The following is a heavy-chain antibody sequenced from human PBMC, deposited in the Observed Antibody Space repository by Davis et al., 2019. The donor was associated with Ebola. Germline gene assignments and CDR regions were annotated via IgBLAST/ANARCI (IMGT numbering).Heavy chain of an antibody. CDR1: VFSLRTSGAG. J-gene: IGHJ3*02. CDR2: IYWDDDK. V-gene: IGHV2-5*02. Sequence: SGPPLVKLPQTLALTCTFSVFSLRTSGAGVGWIGQRPANALEWLAVIYWDDDKRYSPSLKSRLTIAKDTSQNQVVLTMTNMDPVDTATYYSAHRRTLNGNWDGGALDIWGQGTMVTVSS. D-gene: IGHD1-1*01. CDR3: AHRRTLNGNWDGGALDI.